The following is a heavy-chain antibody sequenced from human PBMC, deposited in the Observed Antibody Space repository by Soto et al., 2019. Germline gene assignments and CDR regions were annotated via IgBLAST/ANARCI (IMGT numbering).Heavy chain of an antibody. CDR3: ATAHYDFWSGFSQKYYFDY. CDR1: GGSFSGYY. J-gene: IGHJ4*02. V-gene: IGHV4-34*01. Sequence: SETLSLTCAVYGGSFSGYYRNWIRQSPGKGLEWIGDINHSGGTNYNPSLKSRVTISLDTSKNQFSLRLSSVTAADTTVYYCATAHYDFWSGFSQKYYFDYWGQGTQVTVSS. D-gene: IGHD3-3*01. CDR2: INHSGGT.